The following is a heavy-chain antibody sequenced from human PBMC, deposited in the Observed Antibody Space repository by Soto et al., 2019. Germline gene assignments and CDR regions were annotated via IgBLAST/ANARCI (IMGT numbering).Heavy chain of an antibody. J-gene: IGHJ6*02. V-gene: IGHV1-69*12. D-gene: IGHD3-3*02. CDR3: ARDKDRQQLGGNYYYIMDV. CDR1: GGTFSSSA. CDR2: IMPIFRTP. Sequence: QVQLVQSGAEVKKPGSSVKVSCKASGGTFSSSAFSWVRQAPGQGLEWMGGIMPIFRTPDYAQKFQGRVTITADESTSTAYMELSSLRSEDMGVYYCARDKDRQQLGGNYYYIMDVWGQGTTVTVSS.